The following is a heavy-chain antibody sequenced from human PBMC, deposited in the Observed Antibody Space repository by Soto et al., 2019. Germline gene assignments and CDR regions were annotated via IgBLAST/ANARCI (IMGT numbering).Heavy chain of an antibody. J-gene: IGHJ4*02. CDR2: INPNSGGT. V-gene: IGHV1-2*04. D-gene: IGHD3-10*01. CDR3: ARDPTYYYGSGSYYGDTHFDY. Sequence: ASVKVSCKASGYTFTGYYMHWVRQAPGQGLEWMGWINPNSGGTNYAQKFQGWVTMTRDTSISTAYMELSRLRSDDTAVYYCARDPTYYYGSGSYYGDTHFDYWGQGTLVTVSS. CDR1: GYTFTGYY.